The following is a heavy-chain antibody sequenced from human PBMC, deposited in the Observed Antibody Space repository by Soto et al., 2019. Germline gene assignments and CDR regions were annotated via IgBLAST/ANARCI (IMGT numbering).Heavy chain of an antibody. D-gene: IGHD6-13*01. CDR1: GGTFSSYA. V-gene: IGHV1-69*13. Sequence: ASVKVSCKASGGTFSSYAISWVRQAPGQGLEWMGGIIPVFGSANYAQKFQGRVTITADESTSTAYMELSSLRSEDTAVYYCARSLAAAGPFFDYWGQGTLVTVSS. CDR3: ARSLAAAGPFFDY. CDR2: IIPVFGSA. J-gene: IGHJ4*02.